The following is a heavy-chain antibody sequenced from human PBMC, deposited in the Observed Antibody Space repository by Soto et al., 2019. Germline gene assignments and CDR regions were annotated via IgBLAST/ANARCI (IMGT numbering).Heavy chain of an antibody. D-gene: IGHD5-18*01. CDR2: IYYSGST. J-gene: IGHJ4*02. V-gene: IGHV4-59*12. CDR1: GGSISSYY. Sequence: SETLSLTCTVSGGSISSYYWSWIRQPPGKGLEWIGYIYYSGSTNYNPSLKSRVTISVDTSKNQFSLKLSSVTAADTAVYYCARGRGYSYGHYFDYWGQGTLVIVSS. CDR3: ARGRGYSYGHYFDY.